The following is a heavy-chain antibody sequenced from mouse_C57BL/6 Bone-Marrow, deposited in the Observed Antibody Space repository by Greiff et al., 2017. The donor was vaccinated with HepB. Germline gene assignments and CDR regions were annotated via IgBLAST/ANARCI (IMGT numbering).Heavy chain of an antibody. CDR3: ASGDYPWFAY. Sequence: QVQLQQPGAELVRPGSSVKLSCKASGYTFTSYWMDWVKQRPGQGLEWIGNIYPSDSETHYNQKFKDKATLTVDKSSSTAYMQLSSLTSEDSAVYYCASGDYPWFAYWGTGTTVTVSS. CDR2: IYPSDSET. J-gene: IGHJ1*03. CDR1: GYTFTSYW. V-gene: IGHV1-61*01. D-gene: IGHD2-4*01.